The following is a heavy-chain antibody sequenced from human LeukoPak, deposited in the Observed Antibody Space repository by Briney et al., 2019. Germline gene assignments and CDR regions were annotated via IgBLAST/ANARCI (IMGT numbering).Heavy chain of an antibody. V-gene: IGHV1-2*02. J-gene: IGHJ5*02. CDR2: INCNSGDI. D-gene: IGHD2-8*01. Sequence: SVKVSCKASGHTFTGIYVHWVRQAPGQGLDWMGWINCNSGDIHYAQKFQGRVIMTRDTSSSTAYVDLSRLTSDDTAVYYCARGVGTSWFDPWGQGTLVTVSS. CDR1: GHTFTGIY. CDR3: ARGVGTSWFDP.